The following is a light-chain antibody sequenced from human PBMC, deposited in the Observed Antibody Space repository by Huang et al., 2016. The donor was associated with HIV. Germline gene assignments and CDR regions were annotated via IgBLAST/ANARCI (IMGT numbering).Light chain of an antibody. CDR1: QNIGDN. J-gene: IGKJ3*01. V-gene: IGKV3-15*01. CDR3: QQFNNWPPRFT. CDR2: GAS. Sequence: EIVMTQSPATLSVSPGERATLSCRASQNIGDNLTWYQHKPGQAPRRLIYGASTRATGIPPRFSGSGSVTEFTLTISGLESEDFAVYYCQQFNNWPPRFTFGPGTTVDVK.